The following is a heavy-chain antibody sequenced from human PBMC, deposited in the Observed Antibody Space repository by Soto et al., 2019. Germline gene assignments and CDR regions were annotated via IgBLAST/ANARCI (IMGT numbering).Heavy chain of an antibody. CDR3: ARGIAAAGRDDAFDI. CDR2: IIPILGIA. J-gene: IGHJ3*02. D-gene: IGHD6-13*01. Sequence: EASVKVSCKASGGTFSSYTISWVRQAPGQGLEWMGRIIPILGIANYAQKFQGRVTITADKSTSTAYMELSSLRSEDTAVYYCARGIAAAGRDDAFDIWGQGTMVTVSS. V-gene: IGHV1-69*02. CDR1: GGTFSSYT.